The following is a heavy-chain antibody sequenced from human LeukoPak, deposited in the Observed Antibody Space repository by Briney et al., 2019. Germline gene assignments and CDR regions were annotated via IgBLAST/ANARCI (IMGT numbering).Heavy chain of an antibody. J-gene: IGHJ6*02. D-gene: IGHD2-2*01. V-gene: IGHV7-4-1*02. CDR3: AREKYQLLPYYYYYGMDV. CDR1: GYTFTSYA. Sequence: GVSVKVSCKASGYTFTSYAMNWVRQAPGQGLEWMGWINTNTGNPTYAQGFTGRSVFSLDTSVSTAYLQISSLKAEDTAVYYCAREKYQLLPYYYYYGMDVWGQGTTVTVSS. CDR2: INTNTGNP.